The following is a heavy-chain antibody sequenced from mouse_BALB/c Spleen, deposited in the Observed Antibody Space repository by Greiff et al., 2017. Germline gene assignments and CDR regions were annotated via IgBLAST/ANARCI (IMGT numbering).Heavy chain of an antibody. J-gene: IGHJ4*01. D-gene: IGHD2-4*01. CDR3: ARGGNYDYAKDY. CDR1: GFTFSSYT. CDR2: ISHGGGST. V-gene: IGHV5-12-2*01. Sequence: EVQGVESGGGLVQPGGSLKLSCAASGFTFSSYTMSWVRQTPEKRLEWVAYISHGGGSTYYPDTVKGRFTISRDNAKNTLYLQMSSLKSEDTAMYYCARGGNYDYAKDYWGQGTSVTVSS.